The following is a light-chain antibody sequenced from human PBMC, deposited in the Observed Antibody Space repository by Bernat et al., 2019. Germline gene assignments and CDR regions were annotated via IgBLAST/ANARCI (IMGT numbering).Light chain of an antibody. CDR1: SSDVGGYNY. J-gene: IGLJ1*01. CDR2: DVS. CDR3: ISYTSSSTAYV. V-gene: IGLV2-14*03. Sequence: QSALTQPASVSGSPGQSITISCTGTSSDVGGYNYVSWYQQHPGKAPKLMIYDVSNRPSGVSNRFSGSKSGNTASRTISGLQAEDEADYYCISYTSSSTAYVFGTGTKVTVL.